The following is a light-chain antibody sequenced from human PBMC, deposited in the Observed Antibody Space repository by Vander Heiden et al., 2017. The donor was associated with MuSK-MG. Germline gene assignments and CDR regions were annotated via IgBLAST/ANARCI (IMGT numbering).Light chain of an antibody. CDR3: AAWDDSLSGHVV. V-gene: IGLV1-47*01. CDR1: SSNIGSNY. Sequence: QCVLTQPASVSGTPGQRVTISCSGSSSNIGSNYVYWYQQLPGTAPKLRIYRNNQRPSGVPDRFSGSKSGTSASLAISGLRSEDEAHYYCAAWDDSLSGHVVFGGGTKLTVL. J-gene: IGLJ2*01. CDR2: RNN.